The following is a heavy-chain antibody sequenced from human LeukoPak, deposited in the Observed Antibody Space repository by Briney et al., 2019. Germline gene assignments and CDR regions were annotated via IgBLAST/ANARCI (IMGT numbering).Heavy chain of an antibody. CDR2: IRYDGSDK. D-gene: IGHD2-15*01. Sequence: GGSLRLSCAASGFTFSNYGMHWLRQAPCKGLEWVAFIRYDGSDKYYADSVEGGFTISRDNSKNTLYLHMKNLRTEDTAVYYCAKGGCGGGSCYSESAFGIWGLGTMVTVSS. CDR3: AKGGCGGGSCYSESAFGI. J-gene: IGHJ3*02. V-gene: IGHV3-30*02. CDR1: GFTFSNYG.